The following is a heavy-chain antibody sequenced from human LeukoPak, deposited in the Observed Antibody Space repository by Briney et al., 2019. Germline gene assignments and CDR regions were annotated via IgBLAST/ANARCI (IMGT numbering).Heavy chain of an antibody. D-gene: IGHD6-19*01. CDR1: GFTVSSSY. CDR3: ARDSASGWYHAY. V-gene: IGHV3-53*01. J-gene: IGHJ4*02. Sequence: PGRSLRLSCAASGFTVSSSYMSWVRQAPGKGLEWVSVIYSGGSTYYADSVKDRFTISRDNSRNTLFLQMNSLRAEDTAVYYCARDSASGWYHAYWGQGTLVTVSS. CDR2: IYSGGST.